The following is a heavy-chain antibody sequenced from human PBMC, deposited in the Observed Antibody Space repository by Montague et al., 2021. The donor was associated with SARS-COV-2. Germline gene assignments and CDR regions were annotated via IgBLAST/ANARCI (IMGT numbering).Heavy chain of an antibody. J-gene: IGHJ4*02. V-gene: IGHV4-4*07. CDR1: GDSISYFY. Sequence: SETLSLTCTVSGDSISYFYWSWIRQPAGKGLEWIGRVSASGSTNYNPSLNSRVTMSVDTSKKQFSLRPSPVAAADTAVYYCARDVVAAPGTFDYWGQGTLVTVSS. CDR2: VSASGST. CDR3: ARDVVAAPGTFDY. D-gene: IGHD6-13*01.